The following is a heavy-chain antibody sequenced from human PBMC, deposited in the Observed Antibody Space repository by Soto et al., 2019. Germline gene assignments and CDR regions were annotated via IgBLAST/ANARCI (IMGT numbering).Heavy chain of an antibody. D-gene: IGHD1-7*01. CDR1: GFTFSSYA. V-gene: IGHV3-23*01. CDR2: ISASGGST. Sequence: EVQLLESGGGLVQPGGSLRLSCAASGFTFSSYAMNWVRQAPGKGLEWVSAISASGGSTYYADSVKGRFTISRDNSKYTLYLQMNSLRAEDTAVYYCAKPRIWGEGNSYVVDYWGQGTLVTVSS. CDR3: AKPRIWGEGNSYVVDY. J-gene: IGHJ4*02.